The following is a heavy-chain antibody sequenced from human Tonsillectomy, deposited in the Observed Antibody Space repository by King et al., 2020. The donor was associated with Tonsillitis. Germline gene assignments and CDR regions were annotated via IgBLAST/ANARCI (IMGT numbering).Heavy chain of an antibody. CDR1: GFTFDNYA. D-gene: IGHD3-9*01. CDR2: ISWNSGSI. V-gene: IGHV3-9*01. Sequence: VQLVESGGGLVQPGRSLRLSCTASGFTFDNYAMHWARQAPGKGLEWVSGISWNSGSIGYADSVKGRFTISRDNAKNSLYLQMNSLRPEDTALYYCAKGTYDLVTGNMDVWGKGTTVTVSS. J-gene: IGHJ6*03. CDR3: AKGTYDLVTGNMDV.